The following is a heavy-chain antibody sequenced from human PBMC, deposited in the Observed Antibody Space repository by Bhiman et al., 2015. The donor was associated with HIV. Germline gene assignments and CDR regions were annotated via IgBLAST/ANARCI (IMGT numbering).Heavy chain of an antibody. J-gene: IGHJ6*02. CDR1: GFTFSSFE. CDR2: ISGSGNTI. Sequence: EVQLVESGGDLVQPGGSLRLSCAASGFTFSSFEMNWVRQAPGKGLEWVSYISGSGNTIYYADSVKGRFTLSRDNAKNSLFLQMKSLRAEDTAVYYCARSTKYCSPTSCYRVHYGMDVVGPRDHGHRLL. CDR3: ARSTKYCSPTSCYRVHYGMDV. V-gene: IGHV3-48*03. D-gene: IGHD2-2*01.